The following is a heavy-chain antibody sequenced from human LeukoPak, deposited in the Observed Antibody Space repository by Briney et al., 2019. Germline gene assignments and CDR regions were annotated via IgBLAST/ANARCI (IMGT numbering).Heavy chain of an antibody. V-gene: IGHV5-51*01. CDR1: GYSFTSYW. D-gene: IGHD3-3*01. CDR3: ASYDFWSGYYNDY. J-gene: IGHJ4*02. CDR2: IYPGDSDT. Sequence: GESLKISCKGSGYSFTSYWIGWVRQMPGKGLEWMGIIYPGDSDTRYSPSFQGQVTTSADKSISTAYLQWSSLKASDTAMYYCASYDFWSGYYNDYWGQGTLVTVSS.